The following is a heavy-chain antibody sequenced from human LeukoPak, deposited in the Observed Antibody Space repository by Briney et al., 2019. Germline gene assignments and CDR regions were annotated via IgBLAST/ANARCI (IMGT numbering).Heavy chain of an antibody. CDR3: ATIGSYSDGNYYYYMDV. V-gene: IGHV3-15*01. CDR1: GCSFSNAW. Sequence: GGSLRLSCATSGCSFSNAWMSWVRQLPGKGLEWVGRVKSKIDGGTPDYAAAVKGRFAISRDESKTTLYLQMNSLKSDDTGVYYCATIGSYSDGNYYYYMDVRGKGTTVIVSS. CDR2: VKSKIDGGTP. J-gene: IGHJ6*03. D-gene: IGHD5-18*01.